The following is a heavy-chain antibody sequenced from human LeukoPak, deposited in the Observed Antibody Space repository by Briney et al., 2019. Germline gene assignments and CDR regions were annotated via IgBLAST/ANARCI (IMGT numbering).Heavy chain of an antibody. CDR1: GFTFSSYE. Sequence: GGSLRLSCAASGFTFSSYEMNWVRQAPGKGLEWVSYISSSGSTIYYADSVKGRFTISRDNAKNSLYLQMNSPRAEDTAVYYCASSAKWYYYDSSGHDAFDIWGQGTMVTVSS. V-gene: IGHV3-48*03. CDR2: ISSSGSTI. J-gene: IGHJ3*02. D-gene: IGHD3-22*01. CDR3: ASSAKWYYYDSSGHDAFDI.